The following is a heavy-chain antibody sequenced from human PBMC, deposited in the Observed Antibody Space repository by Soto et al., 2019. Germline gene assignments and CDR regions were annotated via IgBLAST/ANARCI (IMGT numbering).Heavy chain of an antibody. Sequence: PSETLSLTCAVYGGSFSGYYWSWIRQPPGKGLEWIGEINHSGSTNYNPSLKSRVTISVDTSKNQFSLKLSSVTAADTAVYYCARVGSRVTMVRGTPARYYDMDVWGQGTTVTVSS. CDR1: GGSFSGYY. CDR3: ARVGSRVTMVRGTPARYYDMDV. V-gene: IGHV4-34*01. D-gene: IGHD3-10*01. CDR2: INHSGST. J-gene: IGHJ6*02.